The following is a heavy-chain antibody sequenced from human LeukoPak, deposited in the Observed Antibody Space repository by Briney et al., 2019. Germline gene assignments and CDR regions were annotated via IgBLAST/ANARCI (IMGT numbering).Heavy chain of an antibody. CDR3: AKVIHGAVTLDI. CDR2: INPDSGDT. V-gene: IGHV1-2*02. D-gene: IGHD4-17*01. CDR1: GYTFTGYY. Sequence: GASVKVSCKASGYTFTGYYMHWVRQAPGQGLEWMGWINPDSGDTNYAQRFQGRVTMTRDTSISTAYMELSRLTSDDTAMYYCAKVIHGAVTLDIWGQGTMVTVSS. J-gene: IGHJ3*02.